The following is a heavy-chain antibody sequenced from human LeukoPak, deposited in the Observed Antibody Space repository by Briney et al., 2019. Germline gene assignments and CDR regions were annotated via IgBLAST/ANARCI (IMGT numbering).Heavy chain of an antibody. J-gene: IGHJ6*03. CDR2: IYYSGST. CDR3: ARVSRDVDTAMVFSNYYYMDV. D-gene: IGHD5-18*01. V-gene: IGHV4-59*01. CDR1: GGSISSYY. Sequence: SETLSLTCTVSGGSISSYYWSWIRQPPGKGLEWIGYIYYSGSTNYNPSLKSRVTISVDTSKNQFSLKLSSMTAADTAVYYCARVSRDVDTAMVFSNYYYMDVWGKGTTVTVSS.